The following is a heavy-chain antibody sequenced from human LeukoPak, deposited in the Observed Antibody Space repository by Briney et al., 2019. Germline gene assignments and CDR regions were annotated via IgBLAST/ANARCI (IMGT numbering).Heavy chain of an antibody. J-gene: IGHJ4*02. CDR1: GGSISNTNW. CDR2: IYTSGST. Sequence: PSETLSLTCGVSGGSISNTNWWTWVRQPPGKGLGWIGRIYTSGSTNYNPSLKSRVTMSVDTSKNKFSLKLSSVTTADTAVYYCARFQAYYFDYWGQGTLVTVSS. CDR3: ARFQAYYFDY. V-gene: IGHV4-4*02.